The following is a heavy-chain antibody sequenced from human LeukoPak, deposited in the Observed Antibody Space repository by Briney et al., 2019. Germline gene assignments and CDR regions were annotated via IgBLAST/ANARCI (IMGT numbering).Heavy chain of an antibody. J-gene: IGHJ4*02. CDR1: GDSLNYYY. Sequence: SETLSLTCTVSGDSLNYYYWSWIRQSPGKGLEWIGYVYYNGSAKYNPSLKSRVTISVDMSKNQFSLKVSSVTAADTAIYYCARKGGHFDYWGQGTLVTVSS. D-gene: IGHD2-15*01. CDR2: VYYNGSA. CDR3: ARKGGHFDY. V-gene: IGHV4-59*01.